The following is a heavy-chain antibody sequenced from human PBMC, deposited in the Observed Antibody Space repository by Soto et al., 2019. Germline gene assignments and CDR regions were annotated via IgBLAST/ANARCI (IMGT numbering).Heavy chain of an antibody. CDR3: AAGYCSGGSCRSHYYYYGMDV. D-gene: IGHD2-15*01. Sequence: SVKVSCKASGFTFTSSAVQWVRQARGQRLEWIGWIVVGSGNTNYAQKFQERVTITRDMSTSTAYMELSSLRSEDTAVYYCAAGYCSGGSCRSHYYYYGMDVWGQGTTVTVS. J-gene: IGHJ6*02. CDR1: GFTFTSSA. V-gene: IGHV1-58*01. CDR2: IVVGSGNT.